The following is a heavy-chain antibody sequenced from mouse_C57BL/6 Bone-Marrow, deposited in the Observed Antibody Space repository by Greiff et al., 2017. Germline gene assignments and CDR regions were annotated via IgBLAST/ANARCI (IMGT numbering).Heavy chain of an antibody. J-gene: IGHJ3*01. CDR3: ARSGLLRRGFAY. CDR2: IYPGDGDT. V-gene: IGHV1-80*01. D-gene: IGHD1-1*01. CDR1: GYAFSSYW. Sequence: QVQLQQSGAELVKPGASVKISCKASGYAFSSYWMNWVKQRPGKGLEWIGQIYPGDGDTNYNGKFKGKDTLTADKSSSTAYMQLSSLTSEDSAVYICARSGLLRRGFAYWGQGTLVTVSA.